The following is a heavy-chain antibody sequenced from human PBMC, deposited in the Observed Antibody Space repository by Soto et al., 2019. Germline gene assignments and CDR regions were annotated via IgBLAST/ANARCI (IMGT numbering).Heavy chain of an antibody. D-gene: IGHD3-16*01. CDR2: ISWNSGSI. V-gene: IGHV3-9*01. CDR3: EKDIGVFWGGLDY. J-gene: IGHJ4*02. Sequence: EVQLVESGGGLVQPGRSLRLSCAASGFTFDDYAMHWVRQAPGKGLEWVSGISWNSGSIGYADSVKGRFTISRDNAKNSLYLKMNILGAEDTALYYCEKDIGVFWGGLDYGGRGTLVTVPS. CDR1: GFTFDDYA.